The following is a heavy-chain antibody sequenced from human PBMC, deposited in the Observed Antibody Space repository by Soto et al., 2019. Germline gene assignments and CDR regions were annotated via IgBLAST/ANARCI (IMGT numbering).Heavy chain of an antibody. V-gene: IGHV3-7*01. CDR3: ARELVGTGWYFDL. J-gene: IGHJ2*01. CDR1: GFSFSSYS. CDR2: INHAGSEK. Sequence: GSLRLSCGASGFSFSSYSISWVRQAPGKGLEWVANINHAGSEKYYVGSVKGRFTMYRDNAKNSAYLQMNSLRVDDTAVYYCARELVGTGWYFDLWGRGTLVTVSS. D-gene: IGHD2-21*02.